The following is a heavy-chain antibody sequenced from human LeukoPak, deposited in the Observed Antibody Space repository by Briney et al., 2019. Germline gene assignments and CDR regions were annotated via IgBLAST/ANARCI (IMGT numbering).Heavy chain of an antibody. CDR2: ILYDGTKQ. D-gene: IGHD2-2*01. J-gene: IGHJ4*02. CDR3: ARGVHALGY. CDR1: GFTFTNYP. V-gene: IGHV3-30-3*01. Sequence: QPGGSLRLSCEASGFTFTNYPMFWVRLAPAKGLEWVSSILYDGTKQNYTNSVKGRFTISRDNSRNMLFLQMNSLRPEDTAVYYCARGVHALGYWGQGALVIVSS.